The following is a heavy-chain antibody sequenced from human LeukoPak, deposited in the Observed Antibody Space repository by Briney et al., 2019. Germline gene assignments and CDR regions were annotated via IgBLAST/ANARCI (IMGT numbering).Heavy chain of an antibody. CDR3: ARSPISITGTTVDY. J-gene: IGHJ4*02. D-gene: IGHD1/OR15-1a*01. Sequence: GASVKVSCKASGYTFTGYYMHWVRQAPGQGLEWMGWINPNSGGTNYAQKFQGRVTMTRDTSISTAYMELSRLRFDDTAVYYCARSPISITGTTVDYWGQGTLVTVSS. CDR1: GYTFTGYY. V-gene: IGHV1-2*02. CDR2: INPNSGGT.